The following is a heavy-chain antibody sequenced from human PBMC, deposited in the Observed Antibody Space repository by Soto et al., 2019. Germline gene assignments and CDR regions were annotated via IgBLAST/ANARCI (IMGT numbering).Heavy chain of an antibody. Sequence: EVQLLESGGGLVQPGGSLRLSCAASGFTFSSYAMSWVRQAPGKGLEWVSAISGSGGSTYYADSVKGRFTISRDNSKNTLYLQMNSLRAEETAVYYCAKVRGRCSSTSCYRFDYWGQGTLVTVSS. CDR3: AKVRGRCSSTSCYRFDY. CDR2: ISGSGGST. J-gene: IGHJ4*02. V-gene: IGHV3-23*01. D-gene: IGHD2-2*01. CDR1: GFTFSSYA.